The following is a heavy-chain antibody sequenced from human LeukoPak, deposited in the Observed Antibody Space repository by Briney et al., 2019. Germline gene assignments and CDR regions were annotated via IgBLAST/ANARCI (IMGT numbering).Heavy chain of an antibody. D-gene: IGHD3-3*01. V-gene: IGHV3-23*01. Sequence: PGGSLRLSCAASGFTFSSYAMSWVRQAPGKGLEWVSAISGSGGSTYYADSVKGRFTISRDNSKNTLYLQMNSLRAEDTAVYYGANHRGFLEWHAETMDVWGQGTTVTVSS. J-gene: IGHJ6*02. CDR1: GFTFSSYA. CDR2: ISGSGGST. CDR3: ANHRGFLEWHAETMDV.